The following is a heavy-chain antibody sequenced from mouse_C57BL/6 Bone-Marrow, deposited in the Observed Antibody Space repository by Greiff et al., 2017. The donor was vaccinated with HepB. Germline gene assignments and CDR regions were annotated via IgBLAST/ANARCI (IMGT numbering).Heavy chain of an antibody. D-gene: IGHD1-1*01. J-gene: IGHJ4*01. CDR2: ISYDGSN. Sequence: DVQLQESGPGLVKPSQSLSLTCSVTGYSITSGYYWNWIRQFPGNKLEWMGYISYDGSNNYNPSLKNRITITRDTSTNQFVLKLNPVTTEDTATYYCARGGSSSLYAMDYWGQGPSVTVSS. CDR3: ARGGSSSLYAMDY. V-gene: IGHV3-6*01. CDR1: GYSITSGYY.